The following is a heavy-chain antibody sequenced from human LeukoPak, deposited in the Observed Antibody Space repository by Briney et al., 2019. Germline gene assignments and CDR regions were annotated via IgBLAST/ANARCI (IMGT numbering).Heavy chain of an antibody. CDR2: INSDGTST. V-gene: IGHV3-74*01. J-gene: IGHJ4*02. D-gene: IGHD3-22*01. CDR3: AKGPIVVVSLFDY. CDR1: GFTFSRTW. Sequence: PGGSLRLSCGASGFTFSRTWMHWVRQAPGKGLVCVSRINSDGTSTVYADSVKGRFTIFRDNAKNTVYLQMSGLRADDTAVYYCAKGPIVVVSLFDYWGQGTLVTVSS.